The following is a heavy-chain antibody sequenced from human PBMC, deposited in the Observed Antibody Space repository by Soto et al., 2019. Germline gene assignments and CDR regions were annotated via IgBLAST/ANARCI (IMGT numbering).Heavy chain of an antibody. J-gene: IGHJ6*02. D-gene: IGHD1-1*01. Sequence: QVQLVQSGAEVKKPGASVKVSCKASGYTFTSYGTNWVRQAPGQGLEWMGWISAYNGNTNYAQKLQGRVTMTTDTSTSTAYMELRSLRSDDTAVYYCARGWGDGYNFYYYYYGMDVWGQGTTVTVSS. CDR2: ISAYNGNT. V-gene: IGHV1-18*01. CDR3: ARGWGDGYNFYYYYYGMDV. CDR1: GYTFTSYG.